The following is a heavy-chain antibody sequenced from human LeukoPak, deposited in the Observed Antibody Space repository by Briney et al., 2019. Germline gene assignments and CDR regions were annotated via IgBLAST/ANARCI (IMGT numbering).Heavy chain of an antibody. D-gene: IGHD1-26*01. Sequence: PSETLSLTCTVSGGSISGHYWSWIRQPPGKGLEWIGYIYYSGSTNYNPSLKSRVTISVDTSKNQFSLRLSSVTAADTAVYYCATLGAREDYWGQGTLVTVSS. J-gene: IGHJ4*02. CDR1: GGSISGHY. CDR3: ATLGAREDY. CDR2: IYYSGST. V-gene: IGHV4-59*08.